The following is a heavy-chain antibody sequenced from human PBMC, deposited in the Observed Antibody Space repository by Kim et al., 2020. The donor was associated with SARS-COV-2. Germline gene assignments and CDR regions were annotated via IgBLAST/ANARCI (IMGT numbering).Heavy chain of an antibody. CDR1: GYTFTGYY. Sequence: ASVKVSCKASGYTFTGYYMHWVRQAPGQGLEWMGWINPNSGGTNYAQKFQGRVTMTRDTSISTAYMELSRLRSDDTAVYYCAREHTKSVLNLGRRPFGYWGQGTLVTVSS. J-gene: IGHJ4*02. V-gene: IGHV1-2*02. D-gene: IGHD1-1*01. CDR3: AREHTKSVLNLGRRPFGY. CDR2: INPNSGGT.